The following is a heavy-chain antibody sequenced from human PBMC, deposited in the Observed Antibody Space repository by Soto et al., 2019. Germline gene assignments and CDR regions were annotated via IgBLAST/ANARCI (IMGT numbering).Heavy chain of an antibody. CDR1: GYTFTRYY. D-gene: IGHD6-13*01. V-gene: IGHV1-46*01. CDR3: ARSRGGSTWYDAFDI. CDR2: INPSGGST. J-gene: IGHJ3*02. Sequence: QVQLVQSGAEVKKPGASVKVSCKASGYTFTRYYMHWVRQAPGQGLEWMGIINPSGGSTSDAEEFQGRVTLTRDTSTSTVYMELTSLRCEDTAVYYCARSRGGSTWYDAFDIWGQGTMVTVSS.